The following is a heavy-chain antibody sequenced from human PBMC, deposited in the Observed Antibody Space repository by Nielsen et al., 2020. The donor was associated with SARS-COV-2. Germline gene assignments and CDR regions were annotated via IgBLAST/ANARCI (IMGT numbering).Heavy chain of an antibody. CDR3: ARGRAPLRY. J-gene: IGHJ4*02. V-gene: IGHV4-59*01. D-gene: IGHD2-15*01. CDR1: GGSMNFFY. CDR2: NYNSAKT. Sequence: SETLSFTCSISGGSMNFFYWSWIRQAPGKRLEWIAYNYNSAKTMYNSSLKSRVTMSVDTSKNQLSLRLTSVTAADTAVYYCARGRAPLRYWGQGILVTVSS.